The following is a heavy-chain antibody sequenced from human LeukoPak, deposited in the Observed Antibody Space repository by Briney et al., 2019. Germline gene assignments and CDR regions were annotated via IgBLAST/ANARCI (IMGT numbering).Heavy chain of an antibody. D-gene: IGHD6-13*01. CDR1: GGTFSSYA. Sequence: ASVKVSCKASGGTFSSYAISWVRQAPGQGLEWMGGIIPIFGTANYAQKFQGRVTITADESKSTAYMELSSLRSEDTAVYYCARDQGSWYFGFRWFDPWGQGTLVTVSS. CDR2: IIPIFGTA. J-gene: IGHJ5*02. V-gene: IGHV1-69*13. CDR3: ARDQGSWYFGFRWFDP.